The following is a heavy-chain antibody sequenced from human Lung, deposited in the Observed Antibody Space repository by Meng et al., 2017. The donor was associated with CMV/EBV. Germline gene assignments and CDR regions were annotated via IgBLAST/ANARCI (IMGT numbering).Heavy chain of an antibody. CDR1: GGSVSSGSYY. CDR3: ARDILEHNAFDM. V-gene: IGHV4-61*01. J-gene: IGHJ3*02. D-gene: IGHD1/OR15-1a*01. Sequence: GSLRLXXTVSGGSVSSGSYYWSWLRQPPGKGLEWIGYISYIGSTNYNPSLKSRVSISVDTSKNQFSLKLSSVTAADTAIFYCARDILEHNAFDMWGQGTXVTVSS. CDR2: ISYIGST.